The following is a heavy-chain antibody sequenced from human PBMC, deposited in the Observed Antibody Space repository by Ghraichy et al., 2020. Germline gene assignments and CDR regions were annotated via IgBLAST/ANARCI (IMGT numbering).Heavy chain of an antibody. V-gene: IGHV3-23*01. J-gene: IGHJ4*02. CDR1: GFTFSSYA. CDR3: AKDVVYCTNGLCYKVFDY. D-gene: IGHD2-8*01. CDR2: ISGSGGST. Sequence: GESLNISCAASGFTFSSYAMSWVRQAPGKGLEWVSAISGSGGSTYYADSVKGRFTISRDNSKNTLYLQMNSLRAEDTAVYYCAKDVVYCTNGLCYKVFDYWGQGTLVTVSS.